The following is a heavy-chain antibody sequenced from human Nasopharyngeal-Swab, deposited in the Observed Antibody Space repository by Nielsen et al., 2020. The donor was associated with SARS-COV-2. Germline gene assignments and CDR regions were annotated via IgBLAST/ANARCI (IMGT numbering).Heavy chain of an antibody. V-gene: IGHV4-34*01. D-gene: IGHD6-19*01. CDR3: ARDIKGYSSGWFYYYYYGMDV. J-gene: IGHJ6*02. CDR2: INHSGST. CDR1: GGSISSYY. Sequence: SETLSLTCTVSGGSISSYYWIWIRQPPGKGLEWIGEINHSGSTNYNPSLKSRVTISVDTSKNQFSLKLSSVTAADTAVYYCARDIKGYSSGWFYYYYYGMDVWGQGTTVTVSS.